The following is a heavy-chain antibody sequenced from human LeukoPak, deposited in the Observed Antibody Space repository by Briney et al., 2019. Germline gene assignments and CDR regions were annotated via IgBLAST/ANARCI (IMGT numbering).Heavy chain of an antibody. J-gene: IGHJ4*02. CDR3: AKLGYCSSISCYILDY. V-gene: IGHV3-21*01. CDR2: ISSSSSYI. Sequence: GGSLRLSCAASGFTFSSYSMNWVRQAPGKGLEWVSSISSSSSYIYYADSVKGRFTISRDNAKNSLYLQMNSLRAEDTAVYYCAKLGYCSSISCYILDYWGQGTLVTVSS. CDR1: GFTFSSYS. D-gene: IGHD2-2*02.